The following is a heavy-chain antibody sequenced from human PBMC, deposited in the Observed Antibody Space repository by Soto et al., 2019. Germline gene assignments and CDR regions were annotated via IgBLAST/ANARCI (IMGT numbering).Heavy chain of an antibody. J-gene: IGHJ6*02. D-gene: IGHD6-13*01. V-gene: IGHV3-30*18. CDR3: AKDQLLYSRSWYRFTQWLYYYGMVV. CDR2: ISYDGSNK. CDR1: GFTFSSYG. Sequence: GGSLRLSCAASGFTFSSYGMHWVRQAPGKGLEWVAVISYDGSNKYYADSVKGRFTISRDNSKNTLYLQMNSLRAEDTAVYYCAKDQLLYSRSWYRFTQWLYYYGMVVWGQGTTVTVSS.